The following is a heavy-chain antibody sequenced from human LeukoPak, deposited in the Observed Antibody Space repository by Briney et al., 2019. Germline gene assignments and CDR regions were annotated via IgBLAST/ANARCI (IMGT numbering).Heavy chain of an antibody. Sequence: PGGSLRLSCAASGFTFSNYWMNWVRQAPGKGLEWVANINQDGSEKFYVDSVKGRFTISRDNANNSLYLQMNSLRAGDTAVYYCARVAAGGKGFDYWGQGTLVTVSS. CDR1: GFTFSNYW. CDR2: INQDGSEK. D-gene: IGHD6-13*01. V-gene: IGHV3-7*01. J-gene: IGHJ4*02. CDR3: ARVAAGGKGFDY.